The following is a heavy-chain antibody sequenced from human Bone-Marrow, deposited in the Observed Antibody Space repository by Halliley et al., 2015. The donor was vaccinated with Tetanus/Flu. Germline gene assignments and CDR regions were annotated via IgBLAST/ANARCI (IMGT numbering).Heavy chain of an antibody. CDR1: DGSISSYS. D-gene: IGHD4-4*01. J-gene: IGHJ5*02. Sequence: TLSLTCTVSDGSISSYSWSWIRQPPGKGLEWIGYISDSGSTDCNPSLKSRVTLSVDTSKNQFSLKLSSVTAADTAVYYCASERGNDDYSIWFDPWGQGTLVTVSS. V-gene: IGHV4-59*01. CDR2: ISDSGST. CDR3: ASERGNDDYSIWFDP.